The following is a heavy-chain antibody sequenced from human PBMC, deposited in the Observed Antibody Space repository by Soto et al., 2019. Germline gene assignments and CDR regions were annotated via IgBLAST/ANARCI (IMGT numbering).Heavy chain of an antibody. CDR3: ARYSVSIGVY. J-gene: IGHJ4*02. D-gene: IGHD6-13*01. CDR1: GFTFSSYS. CDR2: ISSSSSYI. V-gene: IGHV3-21*01. Sequence: GWSLRLSCAASGFTFSSYSMNWVRQAPGKGLEWVSSISSSSSYIYYADSVKGRFTISRDNAKNSLYLQMNSLRAEDTAVYYCARYSVSIGVYWGQGTLVTVSS.